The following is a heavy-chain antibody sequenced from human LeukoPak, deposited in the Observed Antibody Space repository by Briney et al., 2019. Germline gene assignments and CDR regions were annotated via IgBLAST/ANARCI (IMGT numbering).Heavy chain of an antibody. CDR3: ARSYSSGWYYYYYYYYMDV. D-gene: IGHD6-19*01. J-gene: IGHJ6*03. CDR2: INHSGST. V-gene: IGHV4-34*01. CDR1: GGSFSGYY. Sequence: SETLSLTCAVYGGSFSGYYWSWIRQPPGKGLEWIGEINHSGSTNYNPSLKSRVTISVDTSKNQFSLKLSSVTAADTAVYYCARSYSSGWYYYYYYYYMDVWGKGTTVTISS.